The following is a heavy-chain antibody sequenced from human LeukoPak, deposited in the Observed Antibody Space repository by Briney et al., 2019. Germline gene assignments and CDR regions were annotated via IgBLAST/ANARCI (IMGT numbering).Heavy chain of an antibody. D-gene: IGHD2-15*01. CDR2: INFNSLNI. CDR3: AKAVRYCSGDSPCHSPDF. J-gene: IGHJ4*02. V-gene: IGHV3-9*01. Sequence: GGSLRLSCATSRFYFPDYAMHWVRQAPGKGLEWVSGINFNSLNIVYADSVIGRFTISRDNAKNSLYLQMNSLRPEDTALYYCAKAVRYCSGDSPCHSPDFWGQGILVTVSS. CDR1: RFYFPDYA.